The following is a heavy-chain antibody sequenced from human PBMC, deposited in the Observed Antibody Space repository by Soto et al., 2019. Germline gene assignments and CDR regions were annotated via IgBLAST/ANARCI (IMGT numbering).Heavy chain of an antibody. CDR2: IYYDGST. V-gene: IGHV4-39*02. D-gene: IGHD3-10*01. J-gene: IGHJ3*01. Sequence: QLQLQESGPGLVKPSETLSLTCSVSGGSITTSSYNWDWIRQPPGKGLEWIGTIYYDGSTSYNPSLKSQVTIPLDTDNNHFAQKLNSVTAADKAVYYCARFYGNAFDVWGRGTVVTVSS. CDR1: GGSITTSSYN. CDR3: ARFYGNAFDV.